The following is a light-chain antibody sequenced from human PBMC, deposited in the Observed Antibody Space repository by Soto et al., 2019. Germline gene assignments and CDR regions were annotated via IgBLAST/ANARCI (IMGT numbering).Light chain of an antibody. Sequence: DIQMTQSPSTLSASVGDRVTITCRASQSISSWLAWYQQKPGKAPKLLIYKASSLESGVPSRFSGSGSGTDFTLTLSSLQPDDFATYYCQQYNSYSRTFGQGPKVEIK. J-gene: IGKJ1*01. V-gene: IGKV1-5*03. CDR3: QQYNSYSRT. CDR1: QSISSW. CDR2: KAS.